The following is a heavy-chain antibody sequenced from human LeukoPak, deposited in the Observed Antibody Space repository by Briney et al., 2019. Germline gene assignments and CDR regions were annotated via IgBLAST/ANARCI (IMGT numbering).Heavy chain of an antibody. V-gene: IGHV3-53*01. CDR1: GFAVSSNY. CDR3: VIRARSGFVDY. D-gene: IGHD3-10*01. CDR2: ISWNSGSI. Sequence: PGGSLRLSCAASGFAVSSNYMSWVRQAPRKGLEWVSGISWNSGSIGYADSVKGRFTISRDNSKNTLYLQMNSLRAEDTAVYYCVIRARSGFVDYWGQGTLVTVSS. J-gene: IGHJ4*02.